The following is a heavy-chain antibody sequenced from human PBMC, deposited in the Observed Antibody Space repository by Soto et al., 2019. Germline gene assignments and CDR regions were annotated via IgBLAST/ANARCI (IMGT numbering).Heavy chain of an antibody. CDR3: ARADLSLFDP. CDR2: IIVILGIP. Sequence: ASVKVSCKASGGTFSRYTISWVRQAPGQGLEWMGTIIVILGIPNYAQKFQGRVTITADKFTSTAYMELSSLRSEDTAVYYCARADLSLFDPWGQGTLVTVSS. J-gene: IGHJ5*02. CDR1: GGTFSRYT. V-gene: IGHV1-69*02.